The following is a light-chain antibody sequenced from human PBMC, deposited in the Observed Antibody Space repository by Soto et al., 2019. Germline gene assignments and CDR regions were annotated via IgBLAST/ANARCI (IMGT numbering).Light chain of an antibody. J-gene: IGLJ3*02. CDR3: VVWDDSLTGRV. CDR2: KTN. CDR1: SSNIRNNY. V-gene: IGLV1-47*01. Sequence: QSVLTQPPSASGTPGQRVTISCSGSSSNIRNNYVYWYQHLPGTAPKLLIYKTNQRPSGVPDRFSGSKSGTAASLAISGLRSGDEADYYCVVWDDSLTGRVFGGGTKLTVL.